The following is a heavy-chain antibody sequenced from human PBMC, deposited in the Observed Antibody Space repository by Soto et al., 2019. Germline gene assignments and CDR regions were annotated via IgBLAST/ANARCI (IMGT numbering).Heavy chain of an antibody. D-gene: IGHD4-17*01. Sequence: QVQLQESGPGLVKPLQTLYLTCTVSGGSISSGGYYWSWIRQNPGKGLEWIGYIFDGGSSYYNPSLKSXXTXSXXTSENFFSLKLTSVTAADTAVYYCARERSDNYFDYWGQGTLVTVSS. J-gene: IGHJ4*02. V-gene: IGHV4-31*03. CDR3: ARERSDNYFDY. CDR2: IFDGGSS. CDR1: GGSISSGGYY.